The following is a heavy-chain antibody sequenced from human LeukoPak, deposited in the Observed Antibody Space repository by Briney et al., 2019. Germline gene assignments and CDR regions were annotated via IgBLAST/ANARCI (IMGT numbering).Heavy chain of an antibody. D-gene: IGHD3-22*01. Sequence: GGSLRLSCAASGFTVSSNYMSWVRQAPGKGLEWVSVIYSGGSTYYADSVKGRFTISRDNSKNTLYLQVNSLRAEDTAVYYCARDSPLYYYDSSGYPVNDYWGQGTLVTVSS. CDR3: ARDSPLYYYDSSGYPVNDY. V-gene: IGHV3-66*01. CDR2: IYSGGST. J-gene: IGHJ4*02. CDR1: GFTVSSNY.